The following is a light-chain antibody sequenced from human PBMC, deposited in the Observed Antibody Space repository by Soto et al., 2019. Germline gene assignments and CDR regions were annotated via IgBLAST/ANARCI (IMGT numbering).Light chain of an antibody. CDR1: SSDVGSYNL. CDR2: EVS. J-gene: IGLJ1*01. Sequence: QSVLTQPASVSGSPGQPITISCTGTSSDVGSYNLVSWYQQHPGKAPKLMIYEVSKRPSGVSNRFSGSKSGNTAFLTISGLQAEDEADYYCCSYAGSSTFYVFGTGTKVTVL. V-gene: IGLV2-23*02. CDR3: CSYAGSSTFYV.